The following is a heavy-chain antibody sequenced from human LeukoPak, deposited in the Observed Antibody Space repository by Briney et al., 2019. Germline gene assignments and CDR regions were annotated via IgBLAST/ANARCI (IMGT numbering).Heavy chain of an antibody. CDR3: AKGLFDSSGYSEHFDY. V-gene: IGHV3-23*01. D-gene: IGHD3-22*01. CDR2: MRTSGDST. Sequence: GGSLRLSCAASGVSFSSYDMSWVRQAPGQGLEWVSGMRTSGDSTYYADSVKGRFTISRDNSRHTLNLQMNSLGAEDTAVYYCAKGLFDSSGYSEHFDYWGQGTQVTVSS. J-gene: IGHJ4*02. CDR1: GVSFSSYD.